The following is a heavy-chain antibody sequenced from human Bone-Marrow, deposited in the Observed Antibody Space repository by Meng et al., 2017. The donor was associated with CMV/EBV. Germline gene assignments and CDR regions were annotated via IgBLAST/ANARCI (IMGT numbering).Heavy chain of an antibody. V-gene: IGHV4-39*07. CDR1: GGSISSSSYY. J-gene: IGHJ6*02. CDR3: AGNRDGEMATNRDNYCMDY. CDR2: IYYSGST. Sequence: GSLRLSCTVSGGSISSSSYYWGWIRQPPGKGLEWIGSIYYSGSTYYNPSLKSRVTISVDTSKNQFSLKLSSVTAADTAVYYGAGNRDGEMATNRDNYCMDYWGQGTTVTVSS. D-gene: IGHD5-24*01.